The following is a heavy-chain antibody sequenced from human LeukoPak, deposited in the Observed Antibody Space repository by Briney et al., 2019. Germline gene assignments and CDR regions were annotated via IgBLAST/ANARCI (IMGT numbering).Heavy chain of an antibody. D-gene: IGHD5-24*01. CDR2: IPYDGSNK. Sequence: GRSLRLSCATSGFTFSNYGFHWVRQAPGKGLEWVAVIPYDGSNKYYADSVKGRFTISRDNAKNSLYLQMNSLRAEDTAVYYFAREEDVDGYEGDAFDIWGQGTMVTVSS. CDR3: AREEDVDGYEGDAFDI. V-gene: IGHV3-30*03. J-gene: IGHJ3*02. CDR1: GFTFSNYG.